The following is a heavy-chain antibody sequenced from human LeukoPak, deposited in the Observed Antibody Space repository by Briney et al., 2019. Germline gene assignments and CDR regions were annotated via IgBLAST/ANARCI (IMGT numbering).Heavy chain of an antibody. D-gene: IGHD2-2*01. V-gene: IGHV3-23*01. CDR1: GFTFDDYG. CDR2: ISGSGGST. J-gene: IGHJ3*02. CDR3: AKEGRRKGYCSSTSCYADAFDI. Sequence: PGGSLRLSCAASGFTFDDYGMSWVRQAPGKGLEWVSGISGSGGSTYYADSVKGRFTISRDNSKNTLYLQMNSLRAEDTAVYYCAKEGRRKGYCSSTSCYADAFDIWGQGTMVTVSS.